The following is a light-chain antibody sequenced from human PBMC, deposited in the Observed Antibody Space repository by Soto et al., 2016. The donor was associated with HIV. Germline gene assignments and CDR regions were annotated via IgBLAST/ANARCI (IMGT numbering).Light chain of an antibody. J-gene: IGKJ1*01. CDR1: QGISSY. V-gene: IGKV1-9*01. CDR3: LQHHTYPWT. CDR2: AVS. Sequence: DIQLTQSPSFLSASVGDRVTITCRASQGISSYLAWYQQQPGKAPKLLIYAVSILQSGVPSRFSGSGSGTEFTLTISSLQPEDFATYYCLQHHTYPWTFGQGTKVEIK.